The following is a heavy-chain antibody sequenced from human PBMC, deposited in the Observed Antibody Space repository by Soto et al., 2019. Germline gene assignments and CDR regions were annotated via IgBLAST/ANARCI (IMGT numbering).Heavy chain of an antibody. CDR1: GGSISSGGYY. D-gene: IGHD6-6*01. Sequence: SETLSLTCTFSGGSISSGGYYLSWIRQHPGKGLEWIGYIYYSGSTYYNPSLKSRVTISVDTSKNQFSLKLSSVTAADTAVYYCARAHPEYSSSSRPLYYFDYWGQGTLVTVSS. J-gene: IGHJ4*02. V-gene: IGHV4-31*03. CDR2: IYYSGST. CDR3: ARAHPEYSSSSRPLYYFDY.